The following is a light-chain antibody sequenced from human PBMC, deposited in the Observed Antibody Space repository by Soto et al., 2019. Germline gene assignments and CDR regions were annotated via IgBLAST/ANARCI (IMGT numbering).Light chain of an antibody. CDR2: DNN. J-gene: IGLJ1*01. CDR1: SXNIGNNY. CDR3: GTWNSSLSAYI. Sequence: QSVLTQPHSVSAAPGQKVTIYCSGSSXNIGNNYVSWYQQLPGTAPKLPIYDNNRRPSGILARFSGSKSGTSATLGITGLQTGDEADYYCGTWNSSLSAYIFGTGTKVTVL. V-gene: IGLV1-51*01.